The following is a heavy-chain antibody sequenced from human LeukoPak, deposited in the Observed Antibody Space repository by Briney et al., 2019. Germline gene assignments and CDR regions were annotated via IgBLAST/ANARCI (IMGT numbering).Heavy chain of an antibody. D-gene: IGHD3-22*01. V-gene: IGHV4-31*03. Sequence: NTSETLSLTCTVSGGSISSGGYYWSWIRQHPGKGLEWIGYIYYSGSTYYNPSLKSRVTISVDTSKNQFSLKLSSVTAADTAVYYCAGGSLSSGYYPSGFDYWGQGTLVTVSS. J-gene: IGHJ4*02. CDR3: AGGSLSSGYYPSGFDY. CDR1: GGSISSGGYY. CDR2: IYYSGST.